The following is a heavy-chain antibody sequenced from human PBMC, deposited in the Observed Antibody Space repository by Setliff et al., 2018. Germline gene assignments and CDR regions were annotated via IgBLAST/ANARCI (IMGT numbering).Heavy chain of an antibody. CDR1: GGSISSYY. Sequence: TSETLSLTCTVSGGSISSYYWSWIRQPPGKRPEWLGLIYIRGGTDYNPSLKSRVTISLDTSRNQFSLNLTSVTAADTAVYYCAVDHVTNIAESGYGYTRIDPWGQGIPVTVSS. J-gene: IGHJ5*02. V-gene: IGHV4-4*08. CDR2: IYIRGGT. CDR3: AVDHVTNIAESGYGYTRIDP. D-gene: IGHD6-19*01.